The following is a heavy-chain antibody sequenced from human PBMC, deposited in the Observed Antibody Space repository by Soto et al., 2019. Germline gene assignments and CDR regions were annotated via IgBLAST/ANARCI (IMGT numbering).Heavy chain of an antibody. D-gene: IGHD3-3*01. CDR3: AREFGVVILPLYYYYGMDV. J-gene: IGHJ6*02. Sequence: QVQLVQSGAEVKKPGSSVKVSCKASGGTFSSYAISWVRPAPGQGLEWMGGIIPIFGTANYAQKFQGRVTITADESTSKAYRELSSLRSEDTAVYYCAREFGVVILPLYYYYGMDVWGQGTTVTVSS. CDR1: GGTFSSYA. CDR2: IIPIFGTA. V-gene: IGHV1-69*01.